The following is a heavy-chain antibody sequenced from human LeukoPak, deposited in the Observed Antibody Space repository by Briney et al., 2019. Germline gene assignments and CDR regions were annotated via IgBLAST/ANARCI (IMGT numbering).Heavy chain of an antibody. CDR2: IYSGGST. CDR1: GFTVSSNY. J-gene: IGHJ1*01. CDR3: ASDYVGSFCQH. V-gene: IGHV3-66*01. D-gene: IGHD3-16*01. Sequence: GGSLRLSCAASGFTVSSNYMSWVRQAPGKGLEWVSVIYSGGSTYYADSVKGRFTISRDNSKNTLYLQMNSLRAEDTAVYYCASDYVGSFCQHWGQGTLVTVSS.